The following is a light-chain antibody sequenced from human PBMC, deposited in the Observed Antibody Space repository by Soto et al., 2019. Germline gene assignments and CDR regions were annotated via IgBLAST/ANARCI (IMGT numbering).Light chain of an antibody. CDR3: QSYDSSLSGYVV. Sequence: QSVLTQPPPVSGAPGQRVTISCTGSRSNIGAGYDVHWYQQLPGTAPKLLIYGNSNRPSGVPDRFSGSKSGTSASLAITGLQAEDEADYYCQSYDSSLSGYVVFGGGTKVTVL. CDR2: GNS. V-gene: IGLV1-40*01. CDR1: RSNIGAGYD. J-gene: IGLJ2*01.